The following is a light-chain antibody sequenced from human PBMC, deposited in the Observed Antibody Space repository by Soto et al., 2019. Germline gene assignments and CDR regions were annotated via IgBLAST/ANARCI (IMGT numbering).Light chain of an antibody. CDR3: SSQASVNTRV. CDR1: SSDVGSYDY. Sequence: QSVLTQPASVSGSPGQSIAISCTGTSSDVGSYDYVSWYQQHPDKAPKLMIYEVTQRPSGVSNRFSGSKSGNTASLTISGLQAEDEADYYCSSQASVNTRVCGTGTKVTVL. CDR2: EVT. V-gene: IGLV2-14*01. J-gene: IGLJ1*01.